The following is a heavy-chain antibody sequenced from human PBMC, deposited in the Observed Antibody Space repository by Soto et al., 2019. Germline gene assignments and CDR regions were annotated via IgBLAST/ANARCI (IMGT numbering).Heavy chain of an antibody. Sequence: EVQLVESGGGLVQPGGSLRLSCAASGFTFSSYWMHWVRQAPGKGLVWVSRINSDGSSTYYADSVKGRFTISRDNAKTTLYRQTNSLRAEDTAVYYCARAGGYYKVTLYYYGLDVWGQGTTVTVSS. CDR2: INSDGSST. J-gene: IGHJ6*02. V-gene: IGHV3-74*01. D-gene: IGHD1-26*01. CDR3: ARAGGYYKVTLYYYGLDV. CDR1: GFTFSSYW.